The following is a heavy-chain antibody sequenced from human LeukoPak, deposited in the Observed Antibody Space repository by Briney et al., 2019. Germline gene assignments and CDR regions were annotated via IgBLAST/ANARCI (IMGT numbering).Heavy chain of an antibody. CDR1: DVPITMYY. V-gene: IGHV4-59*01. Sequence: SSETLSLTCSVSDVPITMYYWTWIRQPPGKGLEWIGYVDHTGSTNFNPSLNGRVSISRDTSKNLFSLRLRSVTAAVTAVYFCARGRVSSSTYYSTYYYYFYMDVWGKGTTVTVSS. D-gene: IGHD3-22*01. J-gene: IGHJ6*03. CDR3: ARGRVSSSTYYSTYYYYFYMDV. CDR2: VDHTGST.